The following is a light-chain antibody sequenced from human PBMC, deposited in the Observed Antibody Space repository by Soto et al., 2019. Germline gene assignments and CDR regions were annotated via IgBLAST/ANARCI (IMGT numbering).Light chain of an antibody. CDR1: SSDVGAYNF. Sequence: QSALTQPASVSGSPGQSITISCTGSSSDVGAYNFVSWYQHHPGKAPKLILYEVTTRPSGVSSRFSGSKSGNTASLTISGLQADDEANSYCSSYTSSNTPYAFGTGTKVTVL. J-gene: IGLJ1*01. CDR2: EVT. V-gene: IGLV2-14*01. CDR3: SSYTSSNTPYA.